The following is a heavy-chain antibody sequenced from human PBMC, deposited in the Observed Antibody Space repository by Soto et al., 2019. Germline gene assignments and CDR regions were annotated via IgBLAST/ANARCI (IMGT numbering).Heavy chain of an antibody. CDR2: IYYSGST. D-gene: IGHD4-17*01. V-gene: IGHV4-31*03. CDR3: AQHGEAAEGWFDP. CDR1: GGSISSGGYY. J-gene: IGHJ5*02. Sequence: ASETLSLTCTVSGGSISSGGYYWSWIRQHPGKGLEWIGYIYYSGSTYYNPSLKSRVTISVDTSKNQFSLKLSSVTAADTAVYYCAQHGEAAEGWFDPWGQGTLGTVS.